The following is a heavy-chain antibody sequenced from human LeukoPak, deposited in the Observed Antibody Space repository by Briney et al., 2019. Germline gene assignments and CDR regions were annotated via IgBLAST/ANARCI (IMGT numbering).Heavy chain of an antibody. Sequence: SETLSPTCTVSGGSISSGGYYWSWIRQHPGKGLEWIGYIYYSGSTYYNPSLKSRVTISVDTSKNQFSLKLSSVTAADTAVYYCARESRYYHDAFDIWGQGTMVTVSS. CDR2: IYYSGST. D-gene: IGHD3-10*01. CDR1: GGSISSGGYY. CDR3: ARESRYYHDAFDI. V-gene: IGHV4-31*03. J-gene: IGHJ3*02.